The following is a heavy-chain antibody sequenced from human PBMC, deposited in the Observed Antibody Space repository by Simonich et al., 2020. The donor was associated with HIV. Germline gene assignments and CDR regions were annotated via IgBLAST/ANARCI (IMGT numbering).Heavy chain of an antibody. CDR3: VRRPIRGYYDGSGYGDY. J-gene: IGHJ4*02. CDR1: GGSFSGYY. CDR2: INHSRST. Sequence: QVQLQQWGAGLLKPSETLSLTCAVYGGSFSGYYWSWIRQPPGKGLEWIGEINHSRSTNNNPSLKSRGNISVDTSKNQVYLKLNSVTAADTAVYYCVRRPIRGYYDGSGYGDYWGQGTLVTVSS. V-gene: IGHV4-34*04. D-gene: IGHD3-22*01.